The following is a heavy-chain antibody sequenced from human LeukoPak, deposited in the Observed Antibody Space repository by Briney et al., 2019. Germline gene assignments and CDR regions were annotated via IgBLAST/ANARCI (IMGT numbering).Heavy chain of an antibody. CDR2: ISSIGSHT. D-gene: IGHD6-13*01. V-gene: IGHV3-11*06. CDR1: GFTFSDYY. J-gene: IGHJ4*02. CDR3: ARVGSIAAAGTPDY. Sequence: GGSLRLSCAASGFTFSDYYMSWIRQAPGKGLEWVSYISSIGSHTSYADSVKGRFTTSRDNAKNLPSLQVNSLRADDTAVYYCARVGSIAAAGTPDYWGQGTLVTVSS.